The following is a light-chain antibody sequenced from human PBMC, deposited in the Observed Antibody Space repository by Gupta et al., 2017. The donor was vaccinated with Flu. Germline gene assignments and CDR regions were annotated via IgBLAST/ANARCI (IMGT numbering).Light chain of an antibody. J-gene: IGKJ2*01. CDR3: QQYNSYPST. Sequence: DIQMTQSPSTLSASVGDRVTITCRASQNIPNWLAWFQQKPGKAPKLLIYKASSLESGVPSRFSGSGSETEFTLTISSLQPDDFATYYCQQYNSYPSTFGPGAKMEIK. V-gene: IGKV1-5*03. CDR2: KAS. CDR1: QNIPNW.